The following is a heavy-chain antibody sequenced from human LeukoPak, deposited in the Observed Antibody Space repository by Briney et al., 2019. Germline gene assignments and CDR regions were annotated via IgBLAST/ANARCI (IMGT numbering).Heavy chain of an antibody. D-gene: IGHD3-16*02. J-gene: IGHJ3*02. CDR2: INGRDGST. Sequence: GGSLRLSCAASGFTFSSYGVSWVRQAPGKGLDWVSGINGRDGSTYHADSVKGRFTISRDNSKNTLYPHMNSLRAEDTAVYYCARAMITFGGVIVKWAFNIWGRGTMVTVSS. CDR3: ARAMITFGGVIVKWAFNI. CDR1: GFTFSSYG. V-gene: IGHV3-23*01.